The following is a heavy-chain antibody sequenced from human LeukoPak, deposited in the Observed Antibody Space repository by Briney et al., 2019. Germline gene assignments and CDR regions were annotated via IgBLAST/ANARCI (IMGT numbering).Heavy chain of an antibody. D-gene: IGHD1-1*01. CDR2: IWYDGSNK. CDR3: AKDITTGTLALDY. J-gene: IGHJ4*02. Sequence: GSLRLSCAASGFTFSSWGMHWVRQAPGKGLEWVAVIWYDGSNKYYADSVKGRFTISRDNSKNTLYLQMNSLRAEDTAVYYCAKDITTGTLALDYWGQGTLVTVSS. CDR1: GFTFSSWG. V-gene: IGHV3-33*06.